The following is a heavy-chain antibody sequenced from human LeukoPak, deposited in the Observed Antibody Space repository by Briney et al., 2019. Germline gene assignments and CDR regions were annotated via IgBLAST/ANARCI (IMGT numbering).Heavy chain of an antibody. D-gene: IGHD3-9*01. CDR1: GYTFTSYG. CDR3: AAHYYEILTGYLSWFDP. Sequence: ASVKVSCKASGYTFTSYGISWVRQAPGQGLEWMGWISVSNGNTNYAQKLQGRVTMTTDTSTSTAYMELWSLRSNDTAVYYCAAHYYEILTGYLSWFDPWGQGTLVTVSS. V-gene: IGHV1-18*04. CDR2: ISVSNGNT. J-gene: IGHJ5*02.